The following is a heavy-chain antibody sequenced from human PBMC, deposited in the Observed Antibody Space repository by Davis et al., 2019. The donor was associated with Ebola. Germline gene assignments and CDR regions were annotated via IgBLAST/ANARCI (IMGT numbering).Heavy chain of an antibody. D-gene: IGHD4-17*01. CDR2: ISGSGGST. CDR1: GFTFSSYA. J-gene: IGHJ6*02. CDR3: AKINGDHELYYYYGMDV. Sequence: GESLKISCAASGFTFSSYAMSWVRQAPGKGLEWVSAISGSGGSTYYADSVKGRFTISRDNSKNTLYLQMNSLRAEDTAVYYCAKINGDHELYYYYGMDVWGQGTTVTVSS. V-gene: IGHV3-23*01.